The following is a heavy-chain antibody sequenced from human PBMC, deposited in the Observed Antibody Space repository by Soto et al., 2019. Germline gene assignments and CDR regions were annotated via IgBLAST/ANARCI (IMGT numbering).Heavy chain of an antibody. J-gene: IGHJ4*02. CDR3: ARGRHNRAHGYFYX. V-gene: IGHV5-51*01. CDR1: GYNFRTFW. Sequence: GESLKISCSTSGYNFRTFWIGWLRQMPGKGLEWMGLIYPHDSETKYSPSFEGQVTMSSDSYISTTYLQWSSLQASDTAIYYCARGRHNRAHGYFYXWGQGPLVTASX. CDR2: IYPHDSET.